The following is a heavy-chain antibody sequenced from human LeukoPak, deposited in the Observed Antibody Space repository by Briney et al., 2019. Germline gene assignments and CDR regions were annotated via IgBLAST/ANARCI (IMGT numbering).Heavy chain of an antibody. J-gene: IGHJ4*02. CDR3: ARGGGGYDILAG. Sequence: GGSLTLSCAASGLTFSSYWTMWVRRAPGGGREWVANIKQDGSEKYYVDSVKGRFTISRDNAKNSLYLQMNSLRAEDTAVYYCARGGGGYDILAGWGQGTLVTVSS. CDR2: IKQDGSEK. V-gene: IGHV3-7*01. CDR1: GLTFSSYW. D-gene: IGHD3-9*01.